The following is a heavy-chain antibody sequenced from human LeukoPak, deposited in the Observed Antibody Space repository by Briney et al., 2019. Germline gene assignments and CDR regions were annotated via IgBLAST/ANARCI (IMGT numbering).Heavy chain of an antibody. J-gene: IGHJ4*02. CDR1: GFTFSDYY. Sequence: PGGSLRLSCAVSGFTFSDYYMNWVRQAPGKGLEWVSSISSSSSYIYYADSVKGRFTISRDNAKNSLYLQMNSLRAEDTAVYYCARSKKQDYWGQGTLVTVSS. V-gene: IGHV3-21*01. CDR2: ISSSSSYI. CDR3: ARSKKQDY.